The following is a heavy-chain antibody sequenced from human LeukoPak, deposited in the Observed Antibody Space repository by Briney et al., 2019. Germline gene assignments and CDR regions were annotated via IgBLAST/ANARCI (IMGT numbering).Heavy chain of an antibody. D-gene: IGHD3-16*02. CDR2: ISGSGGST. J-gene: IGHJ3*02. Sequence: GGSLRLSCAASGFTFSSYAMSWVRQAPGKGLGWVSAISGSGGSTYYADSVKGRFTISRDNSKNTLYLQMNSLRAEDTAVYYCAKEMLISVWGSYRDAFDIWGQGTMVTVSS. CDR3: AKEMLISVWGSYRDAFDI. CDR1: GFTFSSYA. V-gene: IGHV3-23*01.